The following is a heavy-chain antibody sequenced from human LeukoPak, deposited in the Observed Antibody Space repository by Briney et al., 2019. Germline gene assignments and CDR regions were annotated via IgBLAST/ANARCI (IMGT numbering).Heavy chain of an antibody. J-gene: IGHJ3*02. V-gene: IGHV4-39*01. Sequence: TSETLSLTCTVSGGSISSSSYYWGWIRQPPGKGLEWMGSIYYSGSTYYNPSLKSRVTISGDTSKNQFSLNLSSVTAADTAVYYCAGPAYYDILTGYYTDAFDIWGQRTMVTVSS. D-gene: IGHD3-9*01. CDR1: GGSISSSSYY. CDR2: IYYSGST. CDR3: AGPAYYDILTGYYTDAFDI.